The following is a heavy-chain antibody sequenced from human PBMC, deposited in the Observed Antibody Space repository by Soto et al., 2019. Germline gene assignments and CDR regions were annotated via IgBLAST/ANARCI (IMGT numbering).Heavy chain of an antibody. CDR2: IIPIFGTA. V-gene: IGHV1-69*13. CDR1: GGTFSSYA. J-gene: IGHJ6*02. CDR3: ATGYCSGGSCYGRRIHYYYYGMDV. D-gene: IGHD2-15*01. Sequence: SVKVSCKASGGTFSSYAISWVRQAPGQGLEWMGGIIPIFGTASYAQKFQGRVTITADESTSTAYMELSSLRSEDTAVYYCATGYCSGGSCYGRRIHYYYYGMDVWGQGTTVTVSS.